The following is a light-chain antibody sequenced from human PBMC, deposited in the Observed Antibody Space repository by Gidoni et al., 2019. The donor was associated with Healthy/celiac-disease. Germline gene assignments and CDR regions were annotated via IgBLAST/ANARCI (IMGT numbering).Light chain of an antibody. CDR3: QQDNSYTWT. Sequence: IHLTQAPSSLSASVGDRVTITCRASQSISSWFAWYQQKPGKAPKLLIYKASSLESGVPSRFSSSGSGTEFTLTISSLQPEDFATYYCQQDNSYTWTFGQGTKVEIK. CDR1: QSISSW. J-gene: IGKJ1*01. V-gene: IGKV1-5*03. CDR2: KAS.